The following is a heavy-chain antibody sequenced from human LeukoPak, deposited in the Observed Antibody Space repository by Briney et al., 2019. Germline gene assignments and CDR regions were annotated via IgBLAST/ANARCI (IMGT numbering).Heavy chain of an antibody. CDR3: ARDMYSSSWYGWGNWFDP. Sequence: PSETLSLTCAVSGGSISSSSYYWGWIRQPPGKGLEWIGSIYYSGRTHYNPSLKIRVTISVDASKNQFSLKLSSVTAADTAVYYCARDMYSSSWYGWGNWFDPWGQGTLVTVSS. CDR1: GGSISSSSYY. D-gene: IGHD6-13*01. V-gene: IGHV4-39*07. J-gene: IGHJ5*02. CDR2: IYYSGRT.